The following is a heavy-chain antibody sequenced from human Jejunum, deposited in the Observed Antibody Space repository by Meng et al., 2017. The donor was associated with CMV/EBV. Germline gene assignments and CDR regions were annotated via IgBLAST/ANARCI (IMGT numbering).Heavy chain of an antibody. J-gene: IGHJ3*02. CDR3: ATMDDFWSGRRAFDI. CDR1: GFTFSNYW. CDR2: IEGDGSSI. Sequence: SGFTFSNYWMHLVRQTPGKGLVWVSRIEGDGSSIAYADSVRGRFTISRDNAKNTLYLQMSSLRVDDTAVYFCATMDDFWSGRRAFDIWGQGTLVTVSS. D-gene: IGHD3-3*01. V-gene: IGHV3-74*01.